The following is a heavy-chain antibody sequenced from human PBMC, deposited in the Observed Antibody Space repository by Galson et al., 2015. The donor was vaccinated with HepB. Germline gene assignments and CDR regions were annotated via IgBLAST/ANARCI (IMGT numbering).Heavy chain of an antibody. CDR2: IIPILGIA. CDR1: GGTFNSYA. CDR3: ARDGGGPFGDAFDI. D-gene: IGHD3-16*01. Sequence: SVKVSCKASGGTFNSYAISWVRQAPGQGLEWMGGIIPILGIANYAQIFEGTVTITADTSTSTVYMELSSLRSEDTAVYYCARDGGGPFGDAFDIWGQGTMVTVSS. J-gene: IGHJ3*02. V-gene: IGHV1-69*10.